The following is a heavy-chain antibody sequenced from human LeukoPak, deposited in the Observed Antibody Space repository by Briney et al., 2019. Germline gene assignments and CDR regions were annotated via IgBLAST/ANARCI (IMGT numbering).Heavy chain of an antibody. CDR2: INSDGTSK. CDR3: ARGPPYSSGCPDY. Sequence: GGSLRLSCVTSGFTFSSYWMHWVRQAPGKGLVWISRINSDGTSKNYAGSVKGRFTISRDNAKNTLYLQMNSLSAEDTAVYYCARGPPYSSGCPDYWGQGNLVTVSS. CDR1: GFTFSSYW. J-gene: IGHJ4*02. V-gene: IGHV3-74*01. D-gene: IGHD6-19*01.